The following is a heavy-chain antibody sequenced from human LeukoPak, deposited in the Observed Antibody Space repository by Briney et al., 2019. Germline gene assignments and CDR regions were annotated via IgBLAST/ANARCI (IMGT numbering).Heavy chain of an antibody. CDR2: ISYDGSNK. CDR3: AKGARGSGSYFDY. CDR1: GFTFSSYG. J-gene: IGHJ4*02. V-gene: IGHV3-30*18. D-gene: IGHD3-10*01. Sequence: GGSLRLSCAASGFTFSSYGMHWVRQAPGKGLEWVAVISYDGSNKYYADSVKGRFTISRDNSKNTLYLQMNSLRAEDTAVYYCAKGARGSGSYFDYWGQGTLVTVSA.